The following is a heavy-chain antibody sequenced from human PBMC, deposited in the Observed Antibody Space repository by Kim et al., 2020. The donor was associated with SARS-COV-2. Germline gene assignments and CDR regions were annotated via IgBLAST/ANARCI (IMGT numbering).Heavy chain of an antibody. D-gene: IGHD5-12*01. Sequence: GGSLRLSCAASGFTFSSNYMNWVRQAPGKGLEWVSVIYSGGTTYYADSVKGRFTISRDNSKNTMYLQMNSLRAEDTAVYYCARRGARGYGRAFDIWGQGTMVTVSS. CDR2: IYSGGTT. CDR3: ARRGARGYGRAFDI. V-gene: IGHV3-66*01. CDR1: GFTFSSNY. J-gene: IGHJ3*02.